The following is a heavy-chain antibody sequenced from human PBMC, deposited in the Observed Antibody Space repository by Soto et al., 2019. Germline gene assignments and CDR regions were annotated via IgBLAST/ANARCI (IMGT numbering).Heavy chain of an antibody. CDR1: GGSISIYY. CDR2: IYTSGST. CDR3: ARDILAVAGYFDY. Sequence: PSETLSLTCTVSGGSISIYYWSWIRHPAGKGLEWIGRIYTSGSTNYNPSLKSRVTMSVDTSKNQFSLKLSSVTAADTAVYYCARDILAVAGYFDYWGQGTLVTVSS. D-gene: IGHD6-19*01. V-gene: IGHV4-4*07. J-gene: IGHJ4*02.